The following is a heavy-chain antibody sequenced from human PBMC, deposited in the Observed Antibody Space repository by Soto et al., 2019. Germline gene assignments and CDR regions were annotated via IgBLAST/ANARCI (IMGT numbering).Heavy chain of an antibody. V-gene: IGHV4-30-4*01. Sequence: KPSETLSLTCTVSGGSISSDDYYWSWIRQPPGKGLEWIGYIYYNGRTDYNPSLRSRVIISIDTSKNQFSLNLNSVSAADTAVYYCARDRSNSPDYFDYWGQGTLVTVSP. CDR2: IYYNGRT. CDR3: ARDRSNSPDYFDY. J-gene: IGHJ4*02. D-gene: IGHD6-6*01. CDR1: GGSISSDDYY.